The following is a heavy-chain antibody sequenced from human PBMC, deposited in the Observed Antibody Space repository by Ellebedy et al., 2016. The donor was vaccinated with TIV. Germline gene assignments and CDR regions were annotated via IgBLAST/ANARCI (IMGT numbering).Heavy chain of an antibody. CDR2: INPNSGGT. J-gene: IGHJ4*02. V-gene: IGHV1-2*02. D-gene: IGHD2-2*01. CDR1: GYTFTGYY. CDR3: ARESSSTSDY. Sequence: AASVKVSCKASGYTFTGYYMHWVRQAPGQGLEWMGWINPNSGGTNYAQKFQGRVTMTRDTSTSTVYMELSNLRSEDTAVYYCARESSSTSDYWGQGTLVTVSS.